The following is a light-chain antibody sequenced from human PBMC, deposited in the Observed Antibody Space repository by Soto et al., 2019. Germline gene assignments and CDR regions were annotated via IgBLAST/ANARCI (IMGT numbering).Light chain of an antibody. CDR2: GAS. CDR3: QHYSSYSAA. J-gene: IGKJ1*01. CDR1: QRISRW. V-gene: IGKV1-5*01. Sequence: DIQMTQSPSTLSASVGDRVTLTCRASQRISRWLAWYQQKSGKAPRFLIYGASSLESGVPSRFSGSGSGTEFTLTISTLEPEDFATYYCQHYSSYSAAFGQGTKVDIK.